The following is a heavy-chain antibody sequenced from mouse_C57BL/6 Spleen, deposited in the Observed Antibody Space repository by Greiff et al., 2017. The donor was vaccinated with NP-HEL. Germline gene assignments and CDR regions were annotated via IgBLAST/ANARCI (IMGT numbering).Heavy chain of an antibody. CDR3: ARSGDVYFDY. V-gene: IGHV1-54*01. CDR1: GYAFTNYL. CDR2: INPGSGGT. J-gene: IGHJ2*01. Sequence: QVQLQQSGAELVRPGTSVKVSCKASGYAFTNYLLEWVKQRPGPGLEWIGVINPGSGGTNYNEKFKGKATLTADKSSSTAYMQLSSRTSEDSAVYFCARSGDVYFDYWGQGTTLTVSS. D-gene: IGHD3-1*01.